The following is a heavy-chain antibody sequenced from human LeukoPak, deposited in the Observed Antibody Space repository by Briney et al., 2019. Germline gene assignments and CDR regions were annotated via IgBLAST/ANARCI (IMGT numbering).Heavy chain of an antibody. J-gene: IGHJ4*02. CDR1: GGSISSSSYY. Sequence: SETLSLTCTVSGGSISSSSYYWGWIRQPPGKGLEWIGSIYYSGSTYYNPSLKSRVTISVDTSKNQFSLKLSSVTAADTAVYYCARENLYYYGSGSYRYFDYWGQGTLVTVSS. CDR2: IYYSGST. CDR3: ARENLYYYGSGSYRYFDY. D-gene: IGHD3-10*01. V-gene: IGHV4-39*07.